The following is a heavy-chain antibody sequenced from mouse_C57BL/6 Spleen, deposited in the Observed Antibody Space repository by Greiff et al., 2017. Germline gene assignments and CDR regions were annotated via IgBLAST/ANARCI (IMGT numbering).Heavy chain of an antibody. CDR3: TRDLPYSNYWYFDD. V-gene: IGHV5-9-1*02. CDR2: ISSGGDYI. Sequence: EVQLVESGEGLVKPGWSLKLSCATSGFTFSSYAMSWVRQTPEKRLEWVAYISSGGDYIYYADTLKGRFTLSRDNARNTLYLQMSSLKSEDTAMYYCTRDLPYSNYWYFDDWGTGTTVTVSS. J-gene: IGHJ1*03. CDR1: GFTFSSYA. D-gene: IGHD2-5*01.